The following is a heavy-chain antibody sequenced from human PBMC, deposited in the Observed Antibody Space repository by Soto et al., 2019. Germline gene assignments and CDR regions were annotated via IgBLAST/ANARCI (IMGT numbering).Heavy chain of an antibody. CDR2: IYPGDSDT. J-gene: IGHJ6*02. CDR1: GYSFTSYW. CDR3: ARQQGYCSGGSCYEWGLSYYYGMDV. D-gene: IGHD2-15*01. Sequence: ISCKGSGYSFTSYWIGWVRQMPGKGLEWMGIIYPGDSDTRYSPSFQGQVTISADKSISAAYLQWSSLKASDTAMYYCARQQGYCSGGSCYEWGLSYYYGMDVWGQGTTVTVSS. V-gene: IGHV5-51*01.